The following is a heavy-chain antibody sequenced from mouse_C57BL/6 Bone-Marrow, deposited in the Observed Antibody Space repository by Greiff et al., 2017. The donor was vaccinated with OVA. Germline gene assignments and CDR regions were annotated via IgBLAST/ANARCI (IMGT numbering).Heavy chain of an antibody. CDR2: IDPENGDT. Sequence: EVKLMESGAELVRPGASVKLSCTASGFNIKDDYMHWVKPRPEQGLEWIGWIDPENGDTEYASKFQGKATITADTSSNTAYLQLSSLTSEDTAVYYCTTDSSGYVLFAYWGQGTLVTVSA. J-gene: IGHJ3*01. D-gene: IGHD3-2*02. V-gene: IGHV14-4*01. CDR1: GFNIKDDY. CDR3: TTDSSGYVLFAY.